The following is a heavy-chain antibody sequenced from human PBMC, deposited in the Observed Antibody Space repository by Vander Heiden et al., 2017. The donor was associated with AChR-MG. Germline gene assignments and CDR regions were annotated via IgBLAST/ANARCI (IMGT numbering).Heavy chain of an antibody. Sequence: QITLTESGPTLVKPTQTPPLTCTFSGFSLSTSGVGVGWIRQPPGKALEWLALIYWDDDKRYSPSLKSRLTITKDTSKNQVVLTMTNMDPVDTATYYCAHTQTFGYSSGWGSVYWGQGTLVTVSS. V-gene: IGHV2-5*02. CDR1: GFSLSTSGVG. CDR3: AHTQTFGYSSGWGSVY. J-gene: IGHJ4*02. D-gene: IGHD6-19*01. CDR2: IYWDDDK.